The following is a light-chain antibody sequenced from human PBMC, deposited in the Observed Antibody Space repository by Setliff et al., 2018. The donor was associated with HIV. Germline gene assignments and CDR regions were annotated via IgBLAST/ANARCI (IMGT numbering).Light chain of an antibody. J-gene: IGLJ3*02. Sequence: QSALTQPPSASGTPGQRVSISCSGSNSNIGRNPVNWYQQFPGTAPKLLIYVSNRRPSGVPDRFSGSKSGTSASLAISGFQSADEADYYCASWDDSVNAWLFGGGTKVTVL. V-gene: IGLV1-44*01. CDR2: VSN. CDR3: ASWDDSVNAWL. CDR1: NSNIGRNP.